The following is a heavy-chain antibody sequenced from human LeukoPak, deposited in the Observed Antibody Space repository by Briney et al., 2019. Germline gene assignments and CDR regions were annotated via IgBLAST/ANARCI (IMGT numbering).Heavy chain of an antibody. CDR3: ARGKPFMDY. V-gene: IGHV3-64*01. CDR2: ISSNGGST. D-gene: IGHD3-16*01. Sequence: PGGPLRLSCAASGFTFSSYPMHWVRRAPRRGLEYVSAISSNGGSTYYANSVKGRFTISRDNSKNTLYLQMGSLRAEDMAVYYCARGKPFMDYWGQGTLVTVSS. CDR1: GFTFSSYP. J-gene: IGHJ4*02.